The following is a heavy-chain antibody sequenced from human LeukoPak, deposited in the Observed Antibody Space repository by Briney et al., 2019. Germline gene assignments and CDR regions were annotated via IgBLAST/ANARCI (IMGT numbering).Heavy chain of an antibody. V-gene: IGHV4-39*01. Sequence: SETLSLTCTVSGGSISSSSAYWGWIRQPPGKGLEWIGSIYYSKNTYYNPSLKSRVTISADTSKNQFSLTLGSVSATDTAVYYCVSPRGFSYGYFDYRGQGTLVTVSS. D-gene: IGHD5-18*01. CDR1: GGSISSSSAY. CDR3: VSPRGFSYGYFDY. J-gene: IGHJ4*02. CDR2: IYYSKNT.